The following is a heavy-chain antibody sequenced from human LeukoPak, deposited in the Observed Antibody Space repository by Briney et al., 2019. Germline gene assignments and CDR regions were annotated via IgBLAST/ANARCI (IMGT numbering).Heavy chain of an antibody. D-gene: IGHD3-16*02. Sequence: PGGSLRLSCAASGFTFSNYWMTWVRQAPGKGLEWVADIKQDGSEKYFVDSVKGRFTISRDNAKNSLYLQMNSLRAEDTAVYFCARVSILNLGELSEACDMWGQGTMVTVSS. V-gene: IGHV3-7*05. J-gene: IGHJ3*02. CDR1: GFTFSNYW. CDR3: ARVSILNLGELSEACDM. CDR2: IKQDGSEK.